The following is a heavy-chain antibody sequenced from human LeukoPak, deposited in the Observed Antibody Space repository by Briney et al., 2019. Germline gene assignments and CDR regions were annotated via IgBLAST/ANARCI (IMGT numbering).Heavy chain of an antibody. CDR3: ARDDCSRGSCYTDY. CDR2: ISSSSSYI. V-gene: IGHV3-21*01. CDR1: GFTFSSYS. J-gene: IGHJ4*02. D-gene: IGHD2-15*01. Sequence: GGSLRLSCAASGFTFSSYSMNWVRQAPGKGLEWVSSISSSSSYIYYADSVKGRFTISRDNAKNSLYLQMNSLRAEDTAVYYCARDDCSRGSCYTDYWGQGTLVTVSS.